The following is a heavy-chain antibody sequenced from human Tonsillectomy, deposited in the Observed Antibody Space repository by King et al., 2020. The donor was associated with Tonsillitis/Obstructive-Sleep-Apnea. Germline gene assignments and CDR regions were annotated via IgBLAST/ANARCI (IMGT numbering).Heavy chain of an antibody. CDR2: IDPSDSYT. CDR3: ARHDSSSWYAIVGNWFDP. J-gene: IGHJ5*02. V-gene: IGHV5-10-1*03. CDR1: GYSFTSYW. D-gene: IGHD6-13*01. Sequence: QLVQSGAEVKKPGESLRVSCKGSGYSFTSYWISWVRQMPGKGLEWMGRIDPSDSYTNYSPSFQGHVTISADKSISTAYLQWSSLKAPNTAMYYCARHDSSSWYAIVGNWFDPWGQGTLVTVSS.